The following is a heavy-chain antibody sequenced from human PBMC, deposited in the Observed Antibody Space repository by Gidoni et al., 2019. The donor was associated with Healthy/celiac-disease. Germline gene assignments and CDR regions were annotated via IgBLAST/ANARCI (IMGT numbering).Heavy chain of an antibody. J-gene: IGHJ6*03. CDR2: IWYVGSNE. D-gene: IGHD2-2*01. CDR1: GLTFSSYG. CDR3: AREPLPAGYYDYMDV. V-gene: IGHV3-33*01. Sequence: QVQLAEPGGGVVPPGRSLRRSCAASGLTFSSYGMHWVRQAPDKGLGWVVVIWYVGSNEYYADSGKGRFTISRDNSENTLYLQMNSLRAEDTGVYYWAREPLPAGYYDYMDVWGKGTTVTVSS.